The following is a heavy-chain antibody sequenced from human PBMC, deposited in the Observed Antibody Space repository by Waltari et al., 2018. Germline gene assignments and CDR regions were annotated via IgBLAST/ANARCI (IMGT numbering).Heavy chain of an antibody. CDR3: ARVAWGLGQDN. V-gene: IGHV3-7*03. CDR2: MKQEGSAK. J-gene: IGHJ4*02. D-gene: IGHD3-16*01. Sequence: EVQLVESGGGLVQPGGSLRLSCVASGFTFSDFWMTWVRQAPEKGLECVATMKQEGSAKLDVESVRGRFTVSRDNAKKSLFLQMNSLRAEDTAVYYCARVAWGLGQDNWGQGTLVTVSS. CDR1: GFTFSDFW.